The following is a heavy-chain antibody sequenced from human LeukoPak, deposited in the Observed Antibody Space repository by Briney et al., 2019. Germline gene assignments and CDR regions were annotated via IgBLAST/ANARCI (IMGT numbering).Heavy chain of an antibody. J-gene: IGHJ5*02. V-gene: IGHV4-59*02. CDR3: ARARGLLLRNWFDP. CDR1: GGSVNGYY. Sequence: PSETLSLTCSVSGGSVNGYYWSWIRQPPGKGLEWIGHISYSGNSNYNPSLKSRVTISVDTSKNQFSLKLSSLTAADTAVYYCARARGLLLRNWFDPWGQGTLVTVSS. CDR2: ISYSGNS. D-gene: IGHD3-22*01.